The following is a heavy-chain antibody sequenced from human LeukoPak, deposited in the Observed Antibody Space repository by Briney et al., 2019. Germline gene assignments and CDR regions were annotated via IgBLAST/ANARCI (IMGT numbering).Heavy chain of an antibody. J-gene: IGHJ6*02. CDR1: GGTLTIYT. CDR3: ASYGYRHGQDYYGMDV. V-gene: IGHV1-69*02. CDR2: IIPKLGVT. D-gene: IGHD5-18*01. Sequence: ASVKVSCKASGGTLTIYTITWVRQAPGQGLEWMGRIIPKLGVTKYPQKSQGRVTITADKSTSIAYMELSRLRSEDTAVYYCASYGYRHGQDYYGMDVWGQGTTVTVSS.